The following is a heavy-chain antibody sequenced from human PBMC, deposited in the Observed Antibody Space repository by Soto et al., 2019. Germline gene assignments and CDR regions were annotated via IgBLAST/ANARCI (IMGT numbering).Heavy chain of an antibody. J-gene: IGHJ6*02. CDR1: GYTFTGYY. CDR2: INPNSGGT. CDR3: ARGVSYGYIDYYGMDV. Sequence: GASVKVSCKASGYTFTGYYMHWVRQAPGQGLEWMGWINPNSGGTNYAQKFQGRVTMTRDTSISTAYMELSRLRSDDTAVYYCARGVSYGYIDYYGMDVWGQGTTVTVSS. D-gene: IGHD5-18*01. V-gene: IGHV1-2*02.